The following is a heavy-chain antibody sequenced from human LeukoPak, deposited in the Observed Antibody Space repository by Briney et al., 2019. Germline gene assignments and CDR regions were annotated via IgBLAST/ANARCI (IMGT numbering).Heavy chain of an antibody. CDR1: GYTFTGYY. CDR3: ARDRQLYYYDSSGYYWY. D-gene: IGHD3-22*01. Sequence: ASVKVSCKASGYTFTGYYMHWVRQAPGQGLEWMGWINPNSGGTNYAQKFQGRVTMTRDTSISTAYMELSRLRSDDTAVYYCARDRQLYYYDSSGYYWYWGQGTLVTVSS. J-gene: IGHJ4*02. V-gene: IGHV1-2*02. CDR2: INPNSGGT.